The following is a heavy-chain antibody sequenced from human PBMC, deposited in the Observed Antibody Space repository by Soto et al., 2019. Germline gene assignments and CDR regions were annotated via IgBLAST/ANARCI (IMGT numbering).Heavy chain of an antibody. CDR3: AREGVRGMDV. CDR2: MNPNSGNT. CDR1: GYTLTRYS. J-gene: IGHJ6*02. D-gene: IGHD3-16*01. V-gene: IGHV1-8*01. Sequence: QVQLVQSGAEEMKPGASVKVSCKASGYTLTRYSIHWVRQAPGQRLEWMGWMNPNSGNTGYAQKFQGRVTMTRNTSISTAYMELSSLRSEDTAVYYCAREGVRGMDVWGQGTTVTVSS.